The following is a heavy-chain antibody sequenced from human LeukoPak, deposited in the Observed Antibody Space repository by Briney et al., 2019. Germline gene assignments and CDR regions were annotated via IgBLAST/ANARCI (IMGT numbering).Heavy chain of an antibody. Sequence: SETLSLTCAVYGGSFSGYYWSWIRQPPGKGLEWIGEINHSGSTNYNPSLKSRVTISVDTSKNQFSLKLSSVTAADTAVYYCARHGYYYDSSGYCRWFDPWGQGTLVTVSS. CDR2: INHSGST. CDR1: GGSFSGYY. D-gene: IGHD3-22*01. J-gene: IGHJ5*02. CDR3: ARHGYYYDSSGYCRWFDP. V-gene: IGHV4-34*01.